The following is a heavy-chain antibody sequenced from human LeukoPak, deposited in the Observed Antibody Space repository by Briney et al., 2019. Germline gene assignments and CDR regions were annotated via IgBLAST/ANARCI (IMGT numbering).Heavy chain of an antibody. CDR1: GFTVSSNY. D-gene: IGHD3-3*01. J-gene: IGHJ6*02. Sequence: PGGSLRLSCAASGFTVSSNYMTWVRQAPGKGLEWVSFIYSGGNTYYADSVRGRFTISRDNSKNTLYLQMNNLRAEDTAVYYCAKEGDDFWSGYYPAYYYYGMDVWGQGTTVTVSS. CDR2: IYSGGNT. V-gene: IGHV3-53*01. CDR3: AKEGDDFWSGYYPAYYYYGMDV.